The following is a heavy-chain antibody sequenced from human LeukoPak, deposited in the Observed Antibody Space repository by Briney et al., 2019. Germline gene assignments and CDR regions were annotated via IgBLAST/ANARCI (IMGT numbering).Heavy chain of an antibody. Sequence: PSETLSLTCTVSGGSISSGGYYWSWIRQPPGKGLEWIGYIYHSGSTYYNPSLKSRVTISVDTSKNQFSLKLRSVTAADTAVYYCARVAGATTGFDYWGQGTLVTVSS. CDR2: IYHSGST. CDR3: ARVAGATTGFDY. CDR1: GGSISSGGYY. D-gene: IGHD1-26*01. V-gene: IGHV4-30-2*01. J-gene: IGHJ4*02.